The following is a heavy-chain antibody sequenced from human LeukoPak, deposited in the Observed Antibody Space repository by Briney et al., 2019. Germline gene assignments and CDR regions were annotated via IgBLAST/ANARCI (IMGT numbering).Heavy chain of an antibody. V-gene: IGHV4-39*01. D-gene: IGHD5-18*01. CDR1: GASISSSNYY. Sequence: SETLSLTCTVSGASISSSNYYWGWIRQPPGRGLEWIGSMFDSGSTHYNPSLKSRVTISVDTSNNQFSLRLSSVTAADTAAYYCARSRGYSYAHDYWGQGTLVTVSS. CDR3: ARSRGYSYAHDY. CDR2: MFDSGST. J-gene: IGHJ4*02.